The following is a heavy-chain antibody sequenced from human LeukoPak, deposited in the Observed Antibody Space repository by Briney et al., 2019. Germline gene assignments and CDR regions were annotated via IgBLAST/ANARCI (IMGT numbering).Heavy chain of an antibody. Sequence: SETLSLTCAVYGGSFSGYYWSWIRQPPGKGLEWIGEINHSGSTNYNPSLKSRVTISVDTSKNQFSLKLSSVTAADTAVYYCARVGDYDSSGYYGWCDPWGQGTLVTVSS. CDR2: INHSGST. V-gene: IGHV4-34*01. D-gene: IGHD3-22*01. CDR1: GGSFSGYY. CDR3: ARVGDYDSSGYYGWCDP. J-gene: IGHJ5*02.